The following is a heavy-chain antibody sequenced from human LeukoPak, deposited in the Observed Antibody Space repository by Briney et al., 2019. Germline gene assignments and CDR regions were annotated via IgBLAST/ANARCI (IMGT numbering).Heavy chain of an antibody. Sequence: SETLSLTCTVSDDSIGDYYWSWIRQSAGKGLEWIGRVHLSGKRDYNPSLKSRVTMSVDTSKNQFSLKLSSVTAADTAVYYCARDWLGGPNWFDPWGQGTLVTVSS. D-gene: IGHD2-15*01. J-gene: IGHJ5*02. CDR1: DDSIGDYY. CDR2: VHLSGKR. CDR3: ARDWLGGPNWFDP. V-gene: IGHV4-4*07.